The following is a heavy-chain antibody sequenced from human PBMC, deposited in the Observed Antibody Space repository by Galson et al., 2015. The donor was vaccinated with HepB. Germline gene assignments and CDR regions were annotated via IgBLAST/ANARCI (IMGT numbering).Heavy chain of an antibody. V-gene: IGHV3-74*01. D-gene: IGHD3-10*01. Sequence: SLRLSCAASGFTFSSYWMHWVRQAPGKGLVWVSRINSDGSSTSYADSVKGRFTISRDNAKNTLYLQMNSLRAEDTAVYYCARVGGYREPYYYFMDVWGKGTPVTFSS. J-gene: IGHJ6*03. CDR3: ARVGGYREPYYYFMDV. CDR1: GFTFSSYW. CDR2: INSDGSST.